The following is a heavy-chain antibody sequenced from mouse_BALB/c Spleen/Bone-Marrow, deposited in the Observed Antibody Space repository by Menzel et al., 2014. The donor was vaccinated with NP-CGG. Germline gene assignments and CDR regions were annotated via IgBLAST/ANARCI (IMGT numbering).Heavy chain of an antibody. Sequence: VQLQQSGAELVRPGASVKLSCKTSGYIFTSYWIHWVKQRSGQGLEWIARIYPGSGSTYYNEKFEGKATLTADKSSSTAYMQLGSLKSEDSAVYFCASGVTTGWFVYWGQGTLVTVSA. V-gene: IGHV1-76*01. D-gene: IGHD2-2*01. CDR2: IYPGSGST. J-gene: IGHJ3*01. CDR3: ASGVTTGWFVY. CDR1: GYIFTSYW.